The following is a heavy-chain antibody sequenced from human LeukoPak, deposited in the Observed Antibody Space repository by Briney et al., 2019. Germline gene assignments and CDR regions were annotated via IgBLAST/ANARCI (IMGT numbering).Heavy chain of an antibody. V-gene: IGHV1-8*03. J-gene: IGHJ3*02. CDR3: ARGVPYGGNANDAFDI. CDR2: MNPNSGNT. CDR1: GYTFTSYD. Sequence: GASVKVSCKASGYTFTSYDINWVRQATGQGLEWMGWMNPNSGNTGYAQKFQGRVTITRNTSISTAYMELSSLRSEDTAVYYCARGVPYGGNANDAFDIWGQGTMVTVSS. D-gene: IGHD4-23*01.